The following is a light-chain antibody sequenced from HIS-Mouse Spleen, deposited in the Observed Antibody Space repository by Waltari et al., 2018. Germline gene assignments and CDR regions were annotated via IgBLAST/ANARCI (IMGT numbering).Light chain of an antibody. CDR2: EVS. Sequence: QSALTQPASVSGSPGQSITISCTGTSSDVGGYNYVPWYQQHPGKAHKLMIYEVSNRPSGVSNRFSGSKSGNTASLTISGLQAEDEADYYCSSYTSSSTLVFGGGTKLTVL. CDR3: SSYTSSSTLV. J-gene: IGLJ3*02. CDR1: SSDVGGYNY. V-gene: IGLV2-14*01.